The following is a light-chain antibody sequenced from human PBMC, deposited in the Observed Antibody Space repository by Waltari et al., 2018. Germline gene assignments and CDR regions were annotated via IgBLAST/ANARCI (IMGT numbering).Light chain of an antibody. Sequence: QSVLTQPPSVSAAPGQKVTISCSGSSSNIGNNYVSWYQQLPGTAPKLVIYDNNKRPSGIPDRFSGSESGTSATLGITGLQTGDEADYYCGAWDSSLTTVVFGGGTKLTVL. CDR1: SSNIGNNY. CDR2: DNN. J-gene: IGLJ2*01. CDR3: GAWDSSLTTVV. V-gene: IGLV1-51*01.